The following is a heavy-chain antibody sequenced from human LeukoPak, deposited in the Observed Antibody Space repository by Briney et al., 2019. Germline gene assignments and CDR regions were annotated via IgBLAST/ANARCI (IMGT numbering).Heavy chain of an antibody. CDR3: AKDTNYYHSTLDY. CDR1: GFTFDDYA. Sequence: GRSLRLSCAASGFTFDDYAMHWVRQAPGKGLEWVSGISWNSGSIGYADSVKGRFTISRDNAKNSLYLQMNSLRAEDTAFYYCAKDTNYYHSTLDYWGQGTLVTVSS. D-gene: IGHD3-22*01. CDR2: ISWNSGSI. J-gene: IGHJ4*02. V-gene: IGHV3-9*01.